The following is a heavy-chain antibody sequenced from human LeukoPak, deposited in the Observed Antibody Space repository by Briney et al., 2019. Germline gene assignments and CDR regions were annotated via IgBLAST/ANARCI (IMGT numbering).Heavy chain of an antibody. J-gene: IGHJ6*03. CDR2: IYYSGST. V-gene: IGHV4-59*01. CDR3: ARGGPHCSSTGCPPGYYYYMDV. CDR1: GGSISSYY. D-gene: IGHD2-2*01. Sequence: SETLSLTCTVSGGSISSYYWSWIRQPPGKGLESIGYIYYSGSTNYNPSLKSRVTISVDTSKNQFSLKVSSVTAADTAVYYCARGGPHCSSTGCPPGYYYYMDVWGKGTTVTVSS.